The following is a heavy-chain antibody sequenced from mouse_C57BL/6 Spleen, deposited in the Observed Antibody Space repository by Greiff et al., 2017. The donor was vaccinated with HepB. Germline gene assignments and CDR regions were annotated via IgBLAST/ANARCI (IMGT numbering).Heavy chain of an antibody. V-gene: IGHV5-17*01. Sequence: VQLQQSGGGLVKPGGSLKLSCAASGFTFSDYGMHWVRQAPEKGLEWVAYISSGSSTIYYADTVKGRFTISRDNAKNTLFLQMTSLRSEDTAMYYCARTYFDYWGQGTTLTGSS. CDR3: ARTYFDY. CDR1: GFTFSDYG. CDR2: ISSGSSTI. J-gene: IGHJ2*01.